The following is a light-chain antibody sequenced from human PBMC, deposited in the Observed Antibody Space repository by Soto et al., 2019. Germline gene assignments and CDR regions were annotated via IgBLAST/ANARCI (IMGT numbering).Light chain of an antibody. CDR1: QSVGSN. J-gene: IGKJ5*01. CDR3: QQYNNWPPVT. Sequence: EIVMTQSPATLSVSPGERATLSCRASQSVGSNLAWYQQKAGQAPRLLIYGASTRATGMPARFSGSGSGTEFTLTISSLQSEDFALYYCQQYNNWPPVTFGQGTRLDIK. V-gene: IGKV3-15*01. CDR2: GAS.